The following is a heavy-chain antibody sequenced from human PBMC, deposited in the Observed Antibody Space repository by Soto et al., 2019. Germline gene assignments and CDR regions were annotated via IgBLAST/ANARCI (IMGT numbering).Heavy chain of an antibody. CDR1: GYTFTNSY. CDR3: ARGYSSSWYSLGD. V-gene: IGHV1-8*01. Sequence: QERLVQSGAEVKKPGASVKVSCKASGYTFTNSYINWVRQATGQGLEWMGWMHPNSGNTGYAQRFQGRVTLTRDTSISTAYMELTSLRPEDTAVYYCARGYSSSWYSLGDWGQGTLVAVSS. J-gene: IGHJ4*02. D-gene: IGHD6-13*01. CDR2: MHPNSGNT.